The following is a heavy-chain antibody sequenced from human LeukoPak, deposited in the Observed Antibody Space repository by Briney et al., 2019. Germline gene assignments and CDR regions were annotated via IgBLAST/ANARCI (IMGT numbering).Heavy chain of an antibody. CDR2: INPDGSST. CDR1: GFTFRTYW. D-gene: IGHD2-2*01. Sequence: GGSLRLSCVASGFTFRTYWMHWVRQVPGKGPVWLSRINPDGSSTTYADSVKGRFTISRDNAKNMLYLQINSLRVEDTAIYYCARGGKLQPTAMPTWGQGSLVVVSS. CDR3: ARGGKLQPTAMPT. J-gene: IGHJ5*02. V-gene: IGHV3-74*01.